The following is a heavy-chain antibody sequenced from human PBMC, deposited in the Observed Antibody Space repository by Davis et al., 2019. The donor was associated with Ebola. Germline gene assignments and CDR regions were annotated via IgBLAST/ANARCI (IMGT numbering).Heavy chain of an antibody. J-gene: IGHJ5*02. CDR2: INSDGSST. V-gene: IGHV3-74*01. D-gene: IGHD2-15*01. Sequence: HTGGSLRLSCAASGFTFSSYWMHWVRQVPGKGLVWVSRINSDGSSTSYVDSVKGRFTISRDNAKNTLYVQMNSLRAEDTAVYYCARGNRYCSGDTCVNWLDPWGQGTLVTVSS. CDR3: ARGNRYCSGDTCVNWLDP. CDR1: GFTFSSYW.